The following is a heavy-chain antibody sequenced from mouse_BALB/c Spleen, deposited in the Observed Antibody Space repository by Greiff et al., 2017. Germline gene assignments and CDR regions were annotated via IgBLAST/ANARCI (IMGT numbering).Heavy chain of an antibody. CDR3: AREAVVAWYFDV. J-gene: IGHJ1*01. CDR2: ISYSGST. CDR1: GYSITSDYA. Sequence: VQLQQSGPGLVKPSQSLSLTCTVTGYSITSDYAWNWIRQFPGNKLEWMGYISYSGSTSYNPSLKSRISITRDTSKNQFFLQLNSVTTEDTATYYCAREAVVAWYFDVWGAGTTVTVSS. V-gene: IGHV3-2*02. D-gene: IGHD1-1*01.